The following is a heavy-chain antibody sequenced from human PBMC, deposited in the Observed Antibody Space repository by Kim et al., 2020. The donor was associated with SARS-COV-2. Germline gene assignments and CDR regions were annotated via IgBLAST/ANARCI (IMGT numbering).Heavy chain of an antibody. CDR1: GYTFTSYY. CDR2: INPSGGST. D-gene: IGHD3-22*01. Sequence: ASVKVSCKASGYTFTSYYMHWVRQAPGQGLEWMGIINPSGGSTSYAQKFQGRVTMTRDTSTSTVYMELSSLRSEDTAVYYCASETYYYDSSGSNDAFDIWGQGTMVTVSS. CDR3: ASETYYYDSSGSNDAFDI. V-gene: IGHV1-46*01. J-gene: IGHJ3*02.